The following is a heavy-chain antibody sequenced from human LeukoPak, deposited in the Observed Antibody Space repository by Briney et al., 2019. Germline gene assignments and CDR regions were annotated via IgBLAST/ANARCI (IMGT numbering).Heavy chain of an antibody. J-gene: IGHJ5*02. V-gene: IGHV5-51*01. CDR2: IYPNDSHT. CDR1: GYIFTYYW. CDR3: ARLPNSGADLTWFDP. D-gene: IGHD3-10*01. Sequence: GESLKISCKASGYIFTYYWIAWVRQMPGKGLEWMGIIYPNDSHTRYSPSFQGQVTISADKSISTAYLLWSSLKASDTAMYYCARLPNSGADLTWFDPWGQGTLVTVSS.